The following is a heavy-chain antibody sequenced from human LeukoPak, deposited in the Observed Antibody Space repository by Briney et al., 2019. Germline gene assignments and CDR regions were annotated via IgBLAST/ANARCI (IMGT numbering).Heavy chain of an antibody. V-gene: IGHV1-18*01. J-gene: IGHJ4*02. CDR3: ARGGTFYPCIDY. CDR2: VSAYMSKT. CDR1: GYTFTTSY. D-gene: IGHD2-21*01. Sequence: GASVSVTSKASGYTFTTSYINWVRQAPGQGLAWMGWVSAYMSKTSYAPKFQGRVTMTADSSTDTAYMKLTSLRSDDTAMYYCARGGTFYPCIDYWGQG.